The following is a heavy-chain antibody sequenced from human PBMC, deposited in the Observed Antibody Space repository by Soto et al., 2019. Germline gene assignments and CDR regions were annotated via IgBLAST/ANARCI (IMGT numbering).Heavy chain of an antibody. D-gene: IGHD3-22*01. CDR2: ISGYNGNT. CDR1: GYTFTIYG. V-gene: IGHV1-18*04. CDR3: ARVAYCDSGGYYGY. Sequence: QVQLVQSGAEVKKPGASVKVSCKASGYTFTIYGISWVRQAPGQGLEGMGWISGYNGNTDYAQNLQDRVTLTTDASAGSVYMELRSLRSDDTAVYYCARVAYCDSGGYYGYWGPRTLITVSS. J-gene: IGHJ4*02.